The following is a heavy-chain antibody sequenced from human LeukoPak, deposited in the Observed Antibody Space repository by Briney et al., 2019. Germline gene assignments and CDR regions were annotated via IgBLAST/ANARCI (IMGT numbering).Heavy chain of an antibody. D-gene: IGHD2-21*02. CDR3: ARGALAYCGGDCYSPDY. CDR1: GYTFTGYY. Sequence: GASVKVSCKASGYTFTGYYMHWVRQAPGQGLEWMGWINPNSGGTNYAQKFQGRVTMTRDTSISTVYMELSSLRSEDTAVYYCARGALAYCGGDCYSPDYWGQGTLVTVSS. V-gene: IGHV1-2*02. J-gene: IGHJ4*02. CDR2: INPNSGGT.